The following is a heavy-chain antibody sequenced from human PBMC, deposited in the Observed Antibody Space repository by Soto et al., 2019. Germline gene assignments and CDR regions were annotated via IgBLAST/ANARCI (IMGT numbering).Heavy chain of an antibody. CDR1: TSTFSKYA. CDR2: IIPIFDTI. Sequence: QVQLVQSGAEVKKPGSSVKVSCKASTSTFSKYALNWVRQAPGQGFEWIGGIIPIFDTITYAQKFQDRVSITADKSTSTVYMEMSSLRSDDSAVYYCARVDTVVRDSFITWFFFDSCAPGTLVTVSA. J-gene: IGHJ4*02. V-gene: IGHV1-69*06. CDR3: ARVDTVVRDSFITWFFFDS. D-gene: IGHD3-10*01.